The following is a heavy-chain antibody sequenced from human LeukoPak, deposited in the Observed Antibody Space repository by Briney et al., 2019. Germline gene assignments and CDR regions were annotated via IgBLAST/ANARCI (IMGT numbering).Heavy chain of an antibody. CDR2: IIPIFGTA. Sequence: GASVKVSCKASGGTFSSYAISWVRQAPGQGLEWMGGIIPIFGTANYAQKFQGRVTITADTSTSTAYMELRSLRSDDTAMYYCARDRPGYLIDYWGQGTLVTVSS. CDR3: ARDRPGYLIDY. J-gene: IGHJ4*02. V-gene: IGHV1-69*06. D-gene: IGHD5-12*01. CDR1: GGTFSSYA.